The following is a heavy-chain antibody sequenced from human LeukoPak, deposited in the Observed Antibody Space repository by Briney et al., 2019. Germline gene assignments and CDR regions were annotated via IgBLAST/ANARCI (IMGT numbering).Heavy chain of an antibody. J-gene: IGHJ4*02. Sequence: GGSLRISCAASGFTFSSYATSWVRQAPGKGLEWVSAISGSGGSTYYADSVKGRFTISRDNSKNTLYLQMNSLRAEDTAVYYCAKEGSSWSHFQSIDYWGQGTLVTVSS. D-gene: IGHD6-13*01. V-gene: IGHV3-23*01. CDR3: AKEGSSWSHFQSIDY. CDR1: GFTFSSYA. CDR2: ISGSGGST.